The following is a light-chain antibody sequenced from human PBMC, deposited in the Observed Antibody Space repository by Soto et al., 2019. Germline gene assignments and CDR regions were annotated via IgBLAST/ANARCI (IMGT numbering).Light chain of an antibody. V-gene: IGKV1-5*03. J-gene: IGKJ2*01. CDR1: QAVNSW. CDR2: RAA. CDR3: QQYYAYSYT. Sequence: IQMTQSPSTVSASVGDRVTITCRARQAVNSWVAWYQHKSGKAPKLLIYRAATLENGVPSRFSGSGSETEFTLTISGLQPDDSSTYYCQQYYAYSYTFGQGTKVEIK.